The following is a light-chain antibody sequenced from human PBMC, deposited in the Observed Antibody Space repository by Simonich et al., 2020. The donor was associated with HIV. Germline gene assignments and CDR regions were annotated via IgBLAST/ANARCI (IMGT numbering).Light chain of an antibody. J-gene: IGKJ2*01. V-gene: IGKV4-1*01. CDR1: QSVLYSSSYKNY. CDR3: QQYYSTPYT. Sequence: IVMTQSPDSLAVSLGERATINCRSTQSVLYSSSYKNYLAWYQHKPGQPPKLLIYWASTRESGVPDRFSGSGSGTDFTLTISSLQAEDVAVYYCQQYYSTPYTFGQGTKLEIK. CDR2: WAS.